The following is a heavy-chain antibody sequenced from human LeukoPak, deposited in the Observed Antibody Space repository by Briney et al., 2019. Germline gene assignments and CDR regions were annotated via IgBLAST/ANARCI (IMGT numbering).Heavy chain of an antibody. D-gene: IGHD1-26*01. Sequence: ASVKVSCKASGYTFTSYYMHWVRQAPGQGLEWMGLINPTGGSTGYAQKFQGRVTMTRDMSTSTDYMELSSLRSEDTAIYYRASDNSVGDNAWWFDPWGQGTLVTVSS. CDR3: ASDNSVGDNAWWFDP. J-gene: IGHJ5*02. V-gene: IGHV1-46*01. CDR1: GYTFTSYY. CDR2: INPTGGST.